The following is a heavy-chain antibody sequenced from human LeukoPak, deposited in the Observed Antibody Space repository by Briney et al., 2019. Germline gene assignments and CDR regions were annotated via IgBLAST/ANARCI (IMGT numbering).Heavy chain of an antibody. V-gene: IGHV3-30*04. Sequence: GGSLRPSCAASGFTFSSYAMHWVRQAPGKGLEWVAVISYDGSNKYYADSVKGRFTISRDNSKNTLYLQMNSLRAEDTAVYYCARVPSRYYFDYWGQGTLVTVSS. J-gene: IGHJ4*02. CDR1: GFTFSSYA. CDR2: ISYDGSNK. CDR3: ARVPSRYYFDY.